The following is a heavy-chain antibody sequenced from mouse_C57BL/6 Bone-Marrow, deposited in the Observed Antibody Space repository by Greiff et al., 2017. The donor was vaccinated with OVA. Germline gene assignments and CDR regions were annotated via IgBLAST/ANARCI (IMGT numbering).Heavy chain of an antibody. V-gene: IGHV5-6*01. D-gene: IGHD6-1*01. Sequence: EVHLVESGGDLVKPGGSLKLSCAASGFTFSSYGMSWVRQTPDKRLEWVATISSGGSYTYYPDSVKGRFTISRDNAKNTLYLQMSSLKSEDTAMYYCARHRVPYWYFDVWGTGTTVTVSS. J-gene: IGHJ1*03. CDR1: GFTFSSYG. CDR3: ARHRVPYWYFDV. CDR2: ISSGGSYT.